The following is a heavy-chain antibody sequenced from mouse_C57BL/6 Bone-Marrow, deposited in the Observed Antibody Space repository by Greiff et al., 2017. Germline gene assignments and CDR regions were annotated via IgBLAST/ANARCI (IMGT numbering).Heavy chain of an antibody. Sequence: QVQLQQPGAELVRPGSSVKLSCKASGYTFTSYWMDWVKQRPGQGLEWIGNIYPSDSETHYNQKFKDKATLTVDKSSSTAYMQLSSLTSEDSAVYYCARWLREGYFEYWGQGTPPTVSS. V-gene: IGHV1-61*01. J-gene: IGHJ2*01. CDR2: IYPSDSET. D-gene: IGHD2-2*01. CDR1: GYTFTSYW. CDR3: ARWLREGYFEY.